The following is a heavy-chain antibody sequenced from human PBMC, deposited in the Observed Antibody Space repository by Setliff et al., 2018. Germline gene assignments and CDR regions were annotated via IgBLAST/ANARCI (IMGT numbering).Heavy chain of an antibody. V-gene: IGHV3-48*03. CDR3: ARDISVTMVREGGMDV. D-gene: IGHD3-10*01. J-gene: IGHJ6*03. CDR2: ISGAGTTV. Sequence: PGGSLRLSCTASGLSYSNDWVSWVRQVPGKGLEWLSKISGAGTTVYYADFAKGRFTISRDNARNSLYLQMNNLRAEDTAVYYCARDISVTMVREGGMDVWGKGTTVTVSS. CDR1: GLSYSNDW.